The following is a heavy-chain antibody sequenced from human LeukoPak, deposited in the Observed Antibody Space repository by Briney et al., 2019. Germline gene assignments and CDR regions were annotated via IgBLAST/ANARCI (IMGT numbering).Heavy chain of an antibody. D-gene: IGHD3-10*01. Sequence: GGSLRLSCAASGFTVSSNYMSWVRQAPGKGLEWVSVIYSGGSTYYADSVKGRFTISRDNSKNTLYLQMNSLRAEDTAVYYCAKVWFGDLDAFDIWGQGTMVTVSS. CDR1: GFTVSSNY. V-gene: IGHV3-53*05. CDR3: AKVWFGDLDAFDI. CDR2: IYSGGST. J-gene: IGHJ3*02.